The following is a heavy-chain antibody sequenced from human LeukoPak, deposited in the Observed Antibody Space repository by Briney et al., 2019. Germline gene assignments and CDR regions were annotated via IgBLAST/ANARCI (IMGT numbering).Heavy chain of an antibody. V-gene: IGHV1-2*02. Sequence: VASVKVSCKASGGSFSSKAISWVRQAPGQGLEWMGWINPNSGGTNYAQKFQGRVTMTRDTSISTAYMELSRLRSDDTAVYYCARGMEPYYYMDVWGKGTTVTVSS. CDR2: INPNSGGT. CDR3: ARGMEPYYYMDV. J-gene: IGHJ6*03. D-gene: IGHD1-26*01. CDR1: GGSFSSKA.